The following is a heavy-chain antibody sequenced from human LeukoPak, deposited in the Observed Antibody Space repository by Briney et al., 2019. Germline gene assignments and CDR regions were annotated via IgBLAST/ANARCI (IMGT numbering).Heavy chain of an antibody. CDR3: ARLVGGSGGTSLAHD. Sequence: SETLSLTCAVSGYSISSGYYWGWIRQPPGKGLEWIGSIYHTGNPYYNPSLKSRVTLIVDTSKNQFSLRLRSVTAADTAFYYCARLVGGSGGTSLAHDWGQGTLITVSS. D-gene: IGHD3-16*01. CDR1: GYSISSGYY. J-gene: IGHJ4*02. CDR2: IYHTGNP. V-gene: IGHV4-38-2*01.